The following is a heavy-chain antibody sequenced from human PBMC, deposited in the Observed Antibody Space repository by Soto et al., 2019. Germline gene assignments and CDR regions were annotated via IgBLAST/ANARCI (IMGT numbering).Heavy chain of an antibody. CDR2: INSDVSST. V-gene: IGHV3-74*01. CDR3: ARDQFIKGSGYLSFDY. CDR1: GFTFSSYW. Sequence: PGVSLRLSCAASGFTFSSYWTHWVCQAPGKGLVWVSRINSDVSSTSYADSVKGRFTFSRDNAKNTLYLQMDSLRAEDTAVYYCARDQFIKGSGYLSFDYWGQGT. D-gene: IGHD3-3*01. J-gene: IGHJ4*02.